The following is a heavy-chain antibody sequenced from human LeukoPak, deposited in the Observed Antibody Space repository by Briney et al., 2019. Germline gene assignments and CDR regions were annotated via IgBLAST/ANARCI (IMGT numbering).Heavy chain of an antibody. CDR2: ISSNSSTI. CDR3: ARETLERIAAAGPYYYYGMDV. Sequence: GGSLRLSCAASGFTFSSYSMNWVRQAPGKGLEWVSYISSNSSTIYYADSVKGRFTISRDNAKNSLYLQMNSLRDEDTAVYYCARETLERIAAAGPYYYYGMDVWGQGTTVTVSS. V-gene: IGHV3-48*02. D-gene: IGHD6-13*01. J-gene: IGHJ6*02. CDR1: GFTFSSYS.